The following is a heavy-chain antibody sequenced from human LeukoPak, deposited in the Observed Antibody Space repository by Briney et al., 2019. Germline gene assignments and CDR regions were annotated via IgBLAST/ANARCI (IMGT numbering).Heavy chain of an antibody. Sequence: PGGPLRLSCEASGFTFSSYAMSWVRQAPGKGLEWVSAISGSGGTTNYADSVKGRLTISRDNSKNTLYLQMNSLRAEDTAVYYCAKRTPYSSGSYYFDYWGQGTLVTVSS. CDR3: AKRTPYSSGSYYFDY. CDR2: ISGSGGTT. CDR1: GFTFSSYA. J-gene: IGHJ4*02. V-gene: IGHV3-23*01. D-gene: IGHD3-22*01.